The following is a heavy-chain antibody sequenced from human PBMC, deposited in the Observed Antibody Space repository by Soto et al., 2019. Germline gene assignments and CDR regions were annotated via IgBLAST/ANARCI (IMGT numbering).Heavy chain of an antibody. V-gene: IGHV3-30-3*01. CDR2: ISYDGSNK. CDR1: GFTFSSYA. D-gene: IGHD3-10*01. J-gene: IGHJ6*02. CDR3: ARGLGGITMVRGVTMRRRYGMDV. Sequence: HPGGSLRLSCAASGFTFSSYAMHWVRQAPGKGLEWVAVISYDGSNKYYADSVKGRFTISRDNSKNTLYLQMNSLRAEDTAVYYCARGLGGITMVRGVTMRRRYGMDVWGQGTTVTVSS.